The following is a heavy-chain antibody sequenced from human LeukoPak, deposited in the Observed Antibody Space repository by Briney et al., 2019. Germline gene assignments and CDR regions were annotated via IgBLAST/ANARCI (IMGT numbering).Heavy chain of an antibody. CDR1: EMTFSSYW. D-gene: IGHD1-1*01. J-gene: IGHJ4*02. CDR2: IKPDGSEK. V-gene: IGHV3-7*01. Sequence: PWGSLRLSCTASEMTFSSYWMSWVRQAPGKGLEWVANIKPDGSEKYYLDSVKGRFTFSRDNAKNSLYLQMNSLRAEDTDVYFCARYCTLRTCSGTKFDYWGQGTLVTVSS. CDR3: ARYCTLRTCSGTKFDY.